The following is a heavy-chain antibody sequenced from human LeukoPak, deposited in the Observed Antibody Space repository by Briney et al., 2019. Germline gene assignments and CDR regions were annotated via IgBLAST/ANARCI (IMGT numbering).Heavy chain of an antibody. CDR3: AKVGAAAGRTPDY. D-gene: IGHD6-13*01. CDR2: ISGGGGST. J-gene: IGHJ4*02. Sequence: GGSLRLSCAASGFTVSSNYMSWVRQAPGKGLEWVSVISGGGGSTYYADSVKGRFTISRDNSKNTLYLQMNSLRAEDTALYYCAKVGAAAGRTPDYWGQGTLVTVSS. CDR1: GFTVSSNY. V-gene: IGHV3-23*01.